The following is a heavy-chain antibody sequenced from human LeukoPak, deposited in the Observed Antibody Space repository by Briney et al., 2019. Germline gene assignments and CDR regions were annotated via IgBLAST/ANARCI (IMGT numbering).Heavy chain of an antibody. V-gene: IGHV3-23*01. CDR2: ISGSGGST. D-gene: IGHD3-10*01. CDR3: AKGEYYYGSGSYYLDY. Sequence: RGSLRLSCAASGFTFSSYAMSWVRQAPGKGLEWVSAISGSGGSTYYADSVKGRFTISRDNSKNTLYLQMNSLRAEDTAVYYCAKGEYYYGSGSYYLDYWGQGTLVTVSS. J-gene: IGHJ4*02. CDR1: GFTFSSYA.